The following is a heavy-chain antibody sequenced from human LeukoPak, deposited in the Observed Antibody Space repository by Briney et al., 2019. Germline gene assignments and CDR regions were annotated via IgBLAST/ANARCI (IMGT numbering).Heavy chain of an antibody. Sequence: SETLSLTCTVSGGSISSSDYYWGWIRQPPGKGLEWIGSIYYSGSTHYNPSLDPSLKSRVTTSVDTSKNQFSLKLSSVTAADTAVYYCAIFDSSGWSRFDYWGQGTLVTVSS. CDR1: GGSISSSDYY. J-gene: IGHJ4*02. CDR2: IYYSGST. CDR3: AIFDSSGWSRFDY. V-gene: IGHV4-39*07. D-gene: IGHD6-19*01.